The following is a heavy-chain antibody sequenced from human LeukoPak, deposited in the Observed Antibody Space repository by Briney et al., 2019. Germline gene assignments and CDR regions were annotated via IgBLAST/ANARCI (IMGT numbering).Heavy chain of an antibody. CDR1: GFTFSSYS. J-gene: IGHJ4*02. Sequence: GGSLRLSCAASGFTFSSYSMNWVRQAPGKGLEWVSYISSSSSTIYYADSVKGRFTISRDNAKNSLYLQMNSLRAEDTAVYYCAREAGYCSSTSCYRAPVDYWGQGTLVTVPS. D-gene: IGHD2-2*01. V-gene: IGHV3-48*01. CDR3: AREAGYCSSTSCYRAPVDY. CDR2: ISSSSSTI.